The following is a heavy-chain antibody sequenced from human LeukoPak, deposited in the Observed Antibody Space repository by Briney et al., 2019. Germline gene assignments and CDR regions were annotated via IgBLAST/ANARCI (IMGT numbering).Heavy chain of an antibody. Sequence: PSETLFLTCTVSGGSISSGSYYWSWIRQPAGKGLEWIGRIYTSGSTNYNPSLKSRVTISVDTSKNQFSLKLSSVTAADTAVYYCAREYPTSGRYCSSTSCYNYYYYGMDVWGQGTTVTVSS. D-gene: IGHD2-2*02. CDR1: GGSISSGSYY. V-gene: IGHV4-61*02. CDR3: AREYPTSGRYCSSTSCYNYYYYGMDV. J-gene: IGHJ6*02. CDR2: IYTSGST.